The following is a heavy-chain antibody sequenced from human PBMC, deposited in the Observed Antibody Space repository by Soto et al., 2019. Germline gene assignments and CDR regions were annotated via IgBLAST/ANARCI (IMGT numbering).Heavy chain of an antibody. D-gene: IGHD3-22*01. CDR2: IYYSGST. V-gene: IGHV4-59*01. CDR3: ARVLAMGYYDSSGYCMDV. Sequence: SETLSLTCTVSVGSISSYYWSLIRQPPGKGLEWIGYIYYSGSTNYNPSLKTRVTISLYTSKNQFSLKLSSVTAADTAVYYCARVLAMGYYDSSGYCMDVWGQGTTVNVS. CDR1: VGSISSYY. J-gene: IGHJ6*02.